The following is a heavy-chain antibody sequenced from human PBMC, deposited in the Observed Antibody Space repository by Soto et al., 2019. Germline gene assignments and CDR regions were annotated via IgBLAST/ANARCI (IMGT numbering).Heavy chain of an antibody. CDR1: GFTVSSNY. J-gene: IGHJ3*02. CDR2: IYSGGST. Sequence: GGSLRLSCAASGFTVSSNYMSWVRQAPGKGLEWVSVIYSGGSTYYADSVKGRFTISRHNSKNTLYLQMNSLRAEDTAVYYCARDSSTGDRAFDIWGQGTMVTVSS. CDR3: ARDSSTGDRAFDI. V-gene: IGHV3-53*04. D-gene: IGHD7-27*01.